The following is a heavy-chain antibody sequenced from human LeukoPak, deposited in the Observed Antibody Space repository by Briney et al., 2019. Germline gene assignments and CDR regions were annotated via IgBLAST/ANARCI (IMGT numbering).Heavy chain of an antibody. Sequence: SVTLSCKCSGGSFSSCGISWVRQGPGQGLGWVGGIIPIFGTANYAQKFQGRVTITTDEYTSTAYMELSSLTSEDTAAYYCARSRGPVVPAADNWFDPWGQGTLVTVSS. D-gene: IGHD2-2*01. CDR3: ARSRGPVVPAADNWFDP. CDR2: IIPIFGTA. J-gene: IGHJ5*02. CDR1: GGSFSSCG. V-gene: IGHV1-69*05.